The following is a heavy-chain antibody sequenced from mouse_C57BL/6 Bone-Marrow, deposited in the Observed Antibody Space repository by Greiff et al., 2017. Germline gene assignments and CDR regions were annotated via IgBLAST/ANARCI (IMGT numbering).Heavy chain of an antibody. V-gene: IGHV1-26*01. CDR3: AREGSTTVVSMDY. CDR1: GYTFTDYY. CDR2: INPNNGGT. D-gene: IGHD1-1*01. Sequence: EVQLQQSGPELVKPGASVKISCKASGYTFTDYYMNWVKQSHGKSLEWIGDINPNNGGTSYNQKFKGKATLTVDKSSSTAYMELRSLTSEDSAVYYCAREGSTTVVSMDYWGQGTSVTVSS. J-gene: IGHJ4*01.